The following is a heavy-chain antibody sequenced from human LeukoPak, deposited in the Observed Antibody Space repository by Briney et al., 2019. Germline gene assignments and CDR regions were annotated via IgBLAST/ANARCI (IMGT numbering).Heavy chain of an antibody. D-gene: IGHD2-2*01. CDR1: GFTVSSNY. Sequence: GGSLRLSCAASGFTVSSNYMSWVRQAPGKGLEWVSSISNSGGSTYYAASVKGRFTISRDSSKNTLYLQMNSLRVDDTAVYYCAEAGSTAWTAVDYWGQGTLVTVSS. V-gene: IGHV3-23*01. CDR3: AEAGSTAWTAVDY. CDR2: ISNSGGST. J-gene: IGHJ4*02.